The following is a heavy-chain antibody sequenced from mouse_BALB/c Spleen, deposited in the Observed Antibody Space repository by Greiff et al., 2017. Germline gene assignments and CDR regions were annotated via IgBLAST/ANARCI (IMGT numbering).Heavy chain of an antibody. CDR1: GFTFSSYG. J-gene: IGHJ2*01. CDR3: ASLLY. CDR2: INSNGGST. V-gene: IGHV5-6-3*01. D-gene: IGHD2-1*01. Sequence: EVQLVESGGGLVQPGGSLKLSCAASGFTFSSYGMSWVRQTPDKRLELVATINSNGGSTYYPDSVKGRFTISRDNAKNTLYLQMSSLKSEDTAMYYCASLLYWGQGTTLTVSS.